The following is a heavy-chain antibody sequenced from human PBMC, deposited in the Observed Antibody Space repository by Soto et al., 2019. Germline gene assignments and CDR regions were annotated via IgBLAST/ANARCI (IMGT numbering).Heavy chain of an antibody. J-gene: IGHJ4*02. Sequence: QVQLVQSGAEVKKPGSSVKVSCKASGGTFSSYAISWVRQAPGQGLEWMGGISPIFGTANYAQKFQGRVTITAGATTSTAYMELSSLRSEDTAVYYCARGVWGRDFWSGYCDYWGQGTLVTVSS. V-gene: IGHV1-69*01. CDR2: ISPIFGTA. CDR1: GGTFSSYA. CDR3: ARGVWGRDFWSGYCDY. D-gene: IGHD3-3*01.